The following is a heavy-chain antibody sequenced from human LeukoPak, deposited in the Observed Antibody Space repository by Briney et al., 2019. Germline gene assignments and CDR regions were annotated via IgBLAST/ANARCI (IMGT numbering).Heavy chain of an antibody. CDR2: IKQDGSEK. D-gene: IGHD3-10*01. V-gene: IGHV3-7*03. J-gene: IGHJ4*02. CDR3: AREIPLGNYYGSGSYYPYFDY. Sequence: GGSLRLSCAASGFTLSSYWMSWVRQAPGKGLEWVANIKQDGSEKYYVDSVKGRFTISRDNAKNSLYLQMNSLRAEDTAVYYCAREIPLGNYYGSGSYYPYFDYWGQGTLVTVSS. CDR1: GFTLSSYW.